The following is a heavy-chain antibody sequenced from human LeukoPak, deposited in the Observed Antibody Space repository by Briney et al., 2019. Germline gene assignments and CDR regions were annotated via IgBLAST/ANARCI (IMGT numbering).Heavy chain of an antibody. Sequence: PSEILSLTCAVYGGSFSGYYWSWIRQPPGKGLEWIGEINHSGSTNYNPSLKSRVTISVDTSKNQFSLKLSSVTAADTAVYYCARSQYYYDSSGYYHWGQGTLVTVSS. CDR2: INHSGST. CDR1: GGSFSGYY. V-gene: IGHV4-34*01. D-gene: IGHD3-22*01. J-gene: IGHJ5*02. CDR3: ARSQYYYDSSGYYH.